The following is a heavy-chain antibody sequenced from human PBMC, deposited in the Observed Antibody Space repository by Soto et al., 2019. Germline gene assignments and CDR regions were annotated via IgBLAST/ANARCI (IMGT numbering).Heavy chain of an antibody. CDR1: GGSISSYY. V-gene: IGHV4-59*01. CDR3: ARNGYCSGGSCYSMGYYYYMDV. Sequence: SETLSLTCTVSGGSISSYYWSWIRQPPGKGLEWIGYIYYSGSTNYNPSLKSRVTISVDTSKNQFSLKLSSVTAADTAVYYCARNGYCSGGSCYSMGYYYYMDVWGKGTTVTVSS. D-gene: IGHD2-15*01. J-gene: IGHJ6*03. CDR2: IYYSGST.